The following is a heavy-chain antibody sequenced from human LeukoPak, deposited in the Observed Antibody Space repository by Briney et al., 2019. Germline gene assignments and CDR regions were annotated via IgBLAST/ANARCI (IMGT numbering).Heavy chain of an antibody. CDR3: ARGFSSSWYSTAGRPEQLDY. D-gene: IGHD6-13*01. Sequence: GGSLRLSCVASGSTVSSNYMSWVRQAPGKGLDWVSSHCGGRTDYADSVRGRFTISRDNSKNTLYLQMKSLRAEDTAVYYCARGFSSSWYSTAGRPEQLDYWGQGTLVTVSS. CDR2: HCGGRT. CDR1: GSTVSSNY. J-gene: IGHJ4*02. V-gene: IGHV3-66*01.